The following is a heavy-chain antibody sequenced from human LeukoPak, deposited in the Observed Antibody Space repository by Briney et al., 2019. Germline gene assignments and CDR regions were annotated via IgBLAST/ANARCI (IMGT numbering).Heavy chain of an antibody. CDR1: GGSISDYY. Sequence: PSETLSLTCTVSGGSISDYYWSWIRQPPGKGLEWIGYIYYSGSTNYNPSLKSRVTISVDTSKNQFSLKLSSVTAADTAVYYCARDLLRHGALDIWGQGTMVTVSS. D-gene: IGHD2-2*01. CDR2: IYYSGST. CDR3: ARDLLRHGALDI. J-gene: IGHJ3*02. V-gene: IGHV4-59*01.